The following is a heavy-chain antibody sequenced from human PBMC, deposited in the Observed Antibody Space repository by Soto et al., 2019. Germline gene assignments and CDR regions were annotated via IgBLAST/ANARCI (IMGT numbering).Heavy chain of an antibody. Sequence: QVHLVQSGAEVKKPGSSVKVSCKAPGGTFSNHAINWVRQAPGQGLEWMGRIIPIFTTTNYAQKFQGRVSMTADESTTTAYMELSSLKQDDTDVYYCAREVAADGTFREDVFDIWGQGTLVTVSS. CDR2: IIPIFTTT. D-gene: IGHD6-13*01. V-gene: IGHV1-69*12. J-gene: IGHJ3*02. CDR1: GGTFSNHA. CDR3: AREVAADGTFREDVFDI.